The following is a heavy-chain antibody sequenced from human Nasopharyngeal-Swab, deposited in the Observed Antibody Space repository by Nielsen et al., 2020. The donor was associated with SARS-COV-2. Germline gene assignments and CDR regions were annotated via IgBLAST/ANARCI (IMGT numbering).Heavy chain of an antibody. CDR1: GFTFTDYT. CDR2: MSYNGSNR. CDR3: ARGSRRAIVGATAY. J-gene: IGHJ4*02. V-gene: IGHV3-30*14. D-gene: IGHD1-26*01. Sequence: GESLKISCAASGFTFTDYTMHWVRQPPGQGLEWVAIMSYNGSNRYYADSVKGRFTFSRDNSKNTLYLQMTSLRAEDTAVYCCARGSRRAIVGATAYWGQGTLVTVSS.